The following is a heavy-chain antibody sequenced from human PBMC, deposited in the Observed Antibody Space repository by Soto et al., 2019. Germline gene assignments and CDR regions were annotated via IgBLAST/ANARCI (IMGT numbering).Heavy chain of an antibody. J-gene: IGHJ6*02. CDR2: IYPGDSDH. D-gene: IGHD3-22*01. CDR3: ARYWGTYYYDSSAYTVGYGMDV. CDR1: GYSFTSYW. Sequence: PGESLKISCKGSGYSFTSYWIGWVRQMPGKGLEWMGIIYPGDSDHRYSPSFQGQVTISADKSISTAYLQGSSLKASDTAMYYCARYWGTYYYDSSAYTVGYGMDVWGQGTTVTVSS. V-gene: IGHV5-51*01.